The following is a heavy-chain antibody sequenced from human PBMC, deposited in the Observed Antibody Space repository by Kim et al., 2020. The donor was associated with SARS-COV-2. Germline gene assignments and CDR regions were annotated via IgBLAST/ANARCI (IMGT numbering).Heavy chain of an antibody. D-gene: IGHD3-10*02. Sequence: GGSLRLSCAASGFTFSSYSMNWVRQAPGKGLEWVSYISSRSSTIYYADSVKCRFTISRDNAKNSLYLQMNSLRDEDTAVYYCARGSLFLAYYYYYMDVWGKGSAVTVSS. CDR2: ISSRSSTI. V-gene: IGHV3-48*02. CDR1: GFTFSSYS. CDR3: ARGSLFLAYYYYYMDV. J-gene: IGHJ6*03.